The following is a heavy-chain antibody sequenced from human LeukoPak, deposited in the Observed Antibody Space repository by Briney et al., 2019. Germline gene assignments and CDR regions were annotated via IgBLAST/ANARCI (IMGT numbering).Heavy chain of an antibody. J-gene: IGHJ5*02. Sequence: SVKVSCKASGGTFSSYAISWVRQAPGQGLEWMGGIIPIFGTANYAQKFQGRVTITADESTSTAYMELSSLRSEDTAVYYCARDLTMVRGAPPFDPWGQGTLVTVSS. CDR2: IIPIFGTA. CDR1: GGTFSSYA. V-gene: IGHV1-69*01. D-gene: IGHD3-10*01. CDR3: ARDLTMVRGAPPFDP.